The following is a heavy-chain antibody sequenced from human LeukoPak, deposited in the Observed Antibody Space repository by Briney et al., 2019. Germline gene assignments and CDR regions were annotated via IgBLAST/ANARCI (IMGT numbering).Heavy chain of an antibody. V-gene: IGHV3-23*01. CDR3: AKELYHTEDHSEGDGLDV. CDR2: ISGRSRGT. J-gene: IGHJ6*02. D-gene: IGHD2-2*02. Sequence: GGSLRLSCAASGFTFDRYAMSWVRQAPGKGLEWVSTISGRSRGTWYADSVKGRITISRDNFKNTLYLQVSSLRAEDTAVYYCAKELYHTEDHSEGDGLDVWGQGTTVTVSS. CDR1: GFTFDRYA.